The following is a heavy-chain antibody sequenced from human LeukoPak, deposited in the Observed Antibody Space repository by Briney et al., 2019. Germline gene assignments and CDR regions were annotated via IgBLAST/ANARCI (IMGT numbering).Heavy chain of an antibody. Sequence: GESLKISCKGSGYSFTSYWIGWVRQMPGKGLEWMGIIYPGDSDTRYSPSFQGQVTISADKSISTAYLQWSSLKASDTAMYYCARRILVGSGTMVRRTDSFDYWGQGTLVTVSS. V-gene: IGHV5-51*01. CDR2: IYPGDSDT. J-gene: IGHJ4*02. D-gene: IGHD3-10*01. CDR3: ARRILVGSGTMVRRTDSFDY. CDR1: GYSFTSYW.